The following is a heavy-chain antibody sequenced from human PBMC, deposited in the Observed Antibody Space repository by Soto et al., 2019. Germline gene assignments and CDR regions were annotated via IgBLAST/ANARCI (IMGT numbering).Heavy chain of an antibody. Sequence: SETLSLTCTVSGGSISSGGYYWSWIRQHPGKGLEWIGYIYYSGSTYYNPSLKSRVTISVDTSKNQFSLKLSSVTAADTAVYYCASWCSGGSCYEDAFDIWGQGTMVTVSS. CDR3: ASWCSGGSCYEDAFDI. V-gene: IGHV4-31*03. D-gene: IGHD2-15*01. J-gene: IGHJ3*02. CDR2: IYYSGST. CDR1: GGSISSGGYY.